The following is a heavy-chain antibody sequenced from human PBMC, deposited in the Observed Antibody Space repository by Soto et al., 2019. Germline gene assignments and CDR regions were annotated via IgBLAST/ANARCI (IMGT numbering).Heavy chain of an antibody. Sequence: ASVKVSCKASGYTFTSYGISWVRQAPGQGLEWMGWIGAYNGNTNYAQKLQGRVTMTTDTSTSTAYMELRSLRSDDTAVYYCARDGGAYCGGDCYLTCFDPWGQGTLVTVSS. CDR2: IGAYNGNT. CDR1: GYTFTSYG. D-gene: IGHD2-21*02. CDR3: ARDGGAYCGGDCYLTCFDP. J-gene: IGHJ5*02. V-gene: IGHV1-18*04.